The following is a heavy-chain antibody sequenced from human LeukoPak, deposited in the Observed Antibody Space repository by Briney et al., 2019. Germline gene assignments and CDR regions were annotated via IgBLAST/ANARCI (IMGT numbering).Heavy chain of an antibody. D-gene: IGHD3-10*01. CDR3: ASGYYGSGSYYYYYGMDV. J-gene: IGHJ6*02. CDR1: GFTFSSYA. CDR2: ISYDGSNK. V-gene: IGHV3-30*04. Sequence: PGRSLRLSCAASGFTFSSYAMHWVCQAPGKGLEWVAVISYDGSNKYYADSVKGRFTISRDNSKNTLYLQMNSLRAEDTAVYYCASGYYGSGSYYYYYGMDVWGQGTTVTVSS.